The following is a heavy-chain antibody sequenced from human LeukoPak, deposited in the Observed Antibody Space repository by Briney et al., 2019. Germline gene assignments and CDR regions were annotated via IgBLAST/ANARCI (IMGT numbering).Heavy chain of an antibody. CDR3: ARAPITSPFYFDY. CDR2: INWSGGST. Sequence: AGGSLRLSCTASGFAFDEHGISWFRQVPGKGLEWVSGINWSGGSTGYADPLRGRFTISRDNAKNSLYLQMDSLRAEDTALYYCARAPITSPFYFDYWGQGTLVTVSS. V-gene: IGHV3-20*04. CDR1: GFAFDEHG. D-gene: IGHD2-2*01. J-gene: IGHJ4*02.